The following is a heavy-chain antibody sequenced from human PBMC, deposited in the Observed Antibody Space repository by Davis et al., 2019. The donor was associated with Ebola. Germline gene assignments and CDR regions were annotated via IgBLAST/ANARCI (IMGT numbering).Heavy chain of an antibody. D-gene: IGHD1-26*01. J-gene: IGHJ6*02. V-gene: IGHV3-7*01. CDR3: ARDASGSYGTSSPGYGMDV. CDR2: IKQDGSEK. Sequence: PGGSLRLSCAASGFTFSSYWMSWVRQAPGKGLEWVANIKQDGSEKYYVDSVKGRFTISRDNAKNSLYLQMNSLRAEDTAVYYCARDASGSYGTSSPGYGMDVWGQGTTVTVSS. CDR1: GFTFSSYW.